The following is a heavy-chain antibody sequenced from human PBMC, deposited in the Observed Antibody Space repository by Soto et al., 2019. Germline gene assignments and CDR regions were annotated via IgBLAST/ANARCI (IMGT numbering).Heavy chain of an antibody. Sequence: GASVKVSCKASGYTFTGYYMHWVRQAPGQGLEWMGWINPNSGGTNYAQKFQGWVTMTRDTSISTAYMELSRLRSDVTAVYYCARVGLRYFDSWFDPWGQGTLVTVSS. J-gene: IGHJ5*02. CDR3: ARVGLRYFDSWFDP. CDR1: GYTFTGYY. D-gene: IGHD3-9*01. CDR2: INPNSGGT. V-gene: IGHV1-2*04.